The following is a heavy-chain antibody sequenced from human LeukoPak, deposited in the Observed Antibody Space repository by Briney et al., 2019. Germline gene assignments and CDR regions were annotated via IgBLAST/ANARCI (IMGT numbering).Heavy chain of an antibody. CDR1: GYTFTSYD. D-gene: IGHD3-10*01. J-gene: IGHJ6*02. V-gene: IGHV1-8*01. CDR2: MNPNSGNT. Sequence: GASVKVSCKASGYTFTSYDINWVRQATGQGLEWTGWMNPNSGNTGYAQKFQGRVTMTRNTSISTAYMELSSLRSEDTAVYYCARGRFQDFGDYYYGMDVWGQGTTVTVSS. CDR3: ARGRFQDFGDYYYGMDV.